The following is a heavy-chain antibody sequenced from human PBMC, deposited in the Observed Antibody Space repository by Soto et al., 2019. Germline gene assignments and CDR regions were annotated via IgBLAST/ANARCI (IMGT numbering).Heavy chain of an antibody. CDR3: ARDQGNNWDLDY. CDR2: IGSSSSTI. V-gene: IGHV3-48*01. D-gene: IGHD1-1*01. CDR1: GFTFSTYP. J-gene: IGHJ4*02. Sequence: GSLRRSCAASGFTFSTYPMNWVRQVPGKGLEWVSYIGSSSSTIYYADSVKGRFTISIDSAKNSLYLQMNSLRAEDTAVYYCARDQGNNWDLDYWGQGT.